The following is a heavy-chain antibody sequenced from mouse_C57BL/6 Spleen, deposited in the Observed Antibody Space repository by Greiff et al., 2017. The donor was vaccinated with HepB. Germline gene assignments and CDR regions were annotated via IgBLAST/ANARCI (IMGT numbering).Heavy chain of an antibody. CDR3: ARSEDYYGSSYVDCDY. Sequence: QVQLQQSGAELARPGASVKLSCKASGYTFTSYGISWVKQRTGQGLEWIGEIYPRSGNTYYNEKFKGKATLTADKSSSTAYMELRSLTSEDSAVYFCARSEDYYGSSYVDCDYWGQGTTLTVSS. CDR2: IYPRSGNT. D-gene: IGHD1-1*01. CDR1: GYTFTSYG. J-gene: IGHJ2*01. V-gene: IGHV1-81*01.